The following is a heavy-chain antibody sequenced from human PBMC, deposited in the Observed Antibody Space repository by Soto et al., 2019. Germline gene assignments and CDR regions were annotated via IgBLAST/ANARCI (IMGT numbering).Heavy chain of an antibody. D-gene: IGHD3-10*01. CDR3: ARHVSGSGEPFDF. Sequence: PGGSLRLSCVVSGFTFSTYTMTWVRHAPEKGLERDSHNSSGSITTYYADSVKGRFTITRDNAKHSVYLQMNSLRDEDTAVYYCARHVSGSGEPFDFWGQGTLVTVSS. V-gene: IGHV3-48*02. J-gene: IGHJ4*02. CDR2: NSSGSITT. CDR1: GFTFSTYT.